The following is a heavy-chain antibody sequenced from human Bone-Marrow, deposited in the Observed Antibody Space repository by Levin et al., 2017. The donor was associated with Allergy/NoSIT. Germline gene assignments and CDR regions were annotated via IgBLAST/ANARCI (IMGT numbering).Heavy chain of an antibody. CDR3: ARLYPPMVRGVIWD. V-gene: IGHV4-39*01. CDR2: IYYSGST. CDR1: GGSISSSSYY. D-gene: IGHD3-10*01. J-gene: IGHJ4*02. Sequence: SETLSLTCTVSGGSISSSSYYWGWIRQPPGTGLEWIGSIYYSGSTYYNPSLKSRVTISVDTSKNQFSLKLSSVTAADTAVDYCARLYPPMVRGVIWDWGQGTLVTVSS.